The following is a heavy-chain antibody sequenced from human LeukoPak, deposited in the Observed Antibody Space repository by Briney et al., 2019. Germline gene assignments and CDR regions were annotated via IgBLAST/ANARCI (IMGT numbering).Heavy chain of an antibody. CDR2: ISPSTI. CDR1: GFTFSRHP. J-gene: IGHJ6*02. Sequence: GGSLRLSCAASGFTFSRHPMNWVRQAPGKGLEWVSYISPSTIYYADSVKGRFTISRDNAKNSLYLQMNSLRAEDTAVYYCTRDGRVAYEMDVWGQGTTVTVSS. D-gene: IGHD2-15*01. V-gene: IGHV3-48*01. CDR3: TRDGRVAYEMDV.